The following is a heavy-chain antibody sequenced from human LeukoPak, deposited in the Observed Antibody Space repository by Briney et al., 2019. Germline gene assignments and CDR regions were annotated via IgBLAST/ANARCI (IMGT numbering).Heavy chain of an antibody. CDR1: GFTFSNYA. CDR2: ISGSGGAT. J-gene: IGHJ4*02. CDR3: AKDLRYFDY. V-gene: IGHV3-23*01. Sequence: GGSLRLSCAASGFTFSNYAMSWVRQALGKGLEWVSTISGSGGATYYADSVKGRFTISRDNSKNTLYVQMNSLRAEDTAVYYCAKDLRYFDYWGQGTLVTVSS.